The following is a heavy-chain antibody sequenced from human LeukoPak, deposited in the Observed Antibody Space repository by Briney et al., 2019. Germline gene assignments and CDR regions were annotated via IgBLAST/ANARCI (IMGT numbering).Heavy chain of an antibody. CDR3: AGDRATSYFDY. V-gene: IGHV3-23*01. CDR1: GVTLSSYA. Sequence: GGSLRLSCTASGVTLSSYAMSWARQAPGKGLEWVSGISSSGSGGNTYYADSVKGRFTISRDSSKNTLFLHMNTLRAEDTAVYYCAGDRATSYFDYWGQGALVTISS. D-gene: IGHD1-26*01. CDR2: ISSSGSGGNT. J-gene: IGHJ4*02.